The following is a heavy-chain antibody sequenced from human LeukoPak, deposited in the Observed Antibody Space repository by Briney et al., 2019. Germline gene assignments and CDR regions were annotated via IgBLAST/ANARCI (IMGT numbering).Heavy chain of an antibody. CDR3: ARDRRWFDP. CDR2: IYHSGST. J-gene: IGHJ5*02. CDR1: GGSISTTNYY. V-gene: IGHV4-39*07. Sequence: SETLSLTCTVSGGSISTTNYYWGWIRQPPGKGLEWIGSIYHSGSTYYNPSLKSRVTISVDTSRNQFSLKLSSVTAADTAVYYCARDRRWFDPWGQGTLVTVSS.